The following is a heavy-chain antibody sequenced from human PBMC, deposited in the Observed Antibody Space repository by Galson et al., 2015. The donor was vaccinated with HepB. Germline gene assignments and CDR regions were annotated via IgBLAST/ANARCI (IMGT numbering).Heavy chain of an antibody. V-gene: IGHV3-30-3*01. CDR2: ISDDGNKK. CDR1: ACHDPAPT. CDR3: ATVAWVINPGFDV. Sequence: PLRVSSVAPACHDPAPTMHWARQAPRKDLDAVPRISDDGNKKNQAHSVKGRFTISRDNSKNTLYLQMNSLKTEDTALYYCATVAWVINPGFDVCGQGTTVIVSA. J-gene: IGHJ3*01. D-gene: IGHD2-21*01.